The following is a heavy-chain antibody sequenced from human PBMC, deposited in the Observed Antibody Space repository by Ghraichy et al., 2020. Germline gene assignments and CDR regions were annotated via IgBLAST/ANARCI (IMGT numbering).Heavy chain of an antibody. CDR1: GFTLSYSW. Sequence: GESLNISCAASGFTLSYSWMNWVRQAPGKGVEWVANINQDGSEKYYVDSVKGRFTISRDNAKKSVYLQMNSLGAEDTAVYYCARGGGCSSASCYTTPGIDYWGQGTLVTVSS. D-gene: IGHD2-2*01. V-gene: IGHV3-7*01. CDR3: ARGGGCSSASCYTTPGIDY. CDR2: INQDGSEK. J-gene: IGHJ4*02.